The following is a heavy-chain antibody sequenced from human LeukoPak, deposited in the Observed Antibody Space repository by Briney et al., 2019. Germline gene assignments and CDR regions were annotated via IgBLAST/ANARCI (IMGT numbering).Heavy chain of an antibody. CDR3: ARRIAGYSSSWSVGFDY. J-gene: IGHJ4*02. CDR1: GYRFTSYW. Sequence: GESLKVSCKASGYRFTSYWISWVRQMPGKGLECMGIIHPGDSETRYSPSFQGQVTISADKSISTAYLQWSSLKASDTAMYYCARRIAGYSSSWSVGFDYWGQGTLVTVSS. V-gene: IGHV5-51*01. D-gene: IGHD6-13*01. CDR2: IHPGDSET.